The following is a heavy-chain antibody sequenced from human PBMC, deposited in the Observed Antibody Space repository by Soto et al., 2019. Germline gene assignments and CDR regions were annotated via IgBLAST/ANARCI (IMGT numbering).Heavy chain of an antibody. V-gene: IGHV3-21*01. J-gene: IGHJ5*02. CDR3: AISGYSYGRNWFDP. CDR2: ISSTSSYI. CDR1: GFTFSSYS. D-gene: IGHD5-18*01. Sequence: EVQLVESGGGLVKPGGSLRLSCAASGFTFSSYSMNWVRQAPGKGLEWVSYISSTSSYIYYSDSGKGRFTISRDNAKNSLYLQMNSLRAEGTAVYYCAISGYSYGRNWFDPWGQGTRVTVSS.